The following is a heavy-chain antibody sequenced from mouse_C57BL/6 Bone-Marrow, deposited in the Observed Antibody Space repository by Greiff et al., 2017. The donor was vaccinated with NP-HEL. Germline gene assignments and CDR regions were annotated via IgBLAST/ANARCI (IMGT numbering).Heavy chain of an antibody. V-gene: IGHV1-18*01. CDR2: INPNNGGT. CDR1: GYTFTDYN. Sequence: EVQLQESGPELVKPGTSVKIPCKASGYTFTDYNMDWVKQSPGKSLEWIGDINPNNGGTIYNQKFKGKATLTVDKSSSTAYMELRSLTSEDTAVYYCARSDYDSYARDYWGQGTAVTVSA. CDR3: ARSDYDSYARDY. D-gene: IGHD2-4*01. J-gene: IGHJ4*01.